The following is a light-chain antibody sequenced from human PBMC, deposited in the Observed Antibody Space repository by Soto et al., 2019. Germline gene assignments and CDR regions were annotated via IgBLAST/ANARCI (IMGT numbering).Light chain of an antibody. CDR3: QKYTSVPA. J-gene: IGKJ4*01. V-gene: IGKV1-27*01. CDR1: QGISNY. Sequence: DIQMTQSPSSLSASVGDRVTITCRASQGISNYLAWYQQIPGKVPKLLISAASTLQSGVPSLFSGSGSGTDFTLTISSLKPEDGATYYCQKYTSVPAFGGGTKVEIK. CDR2: AAS.